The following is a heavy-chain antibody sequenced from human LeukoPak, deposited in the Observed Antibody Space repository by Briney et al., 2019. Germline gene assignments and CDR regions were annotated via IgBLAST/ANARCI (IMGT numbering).Heavy chain of an antibody. D-gene: IGHD3-9*01. J-gene: IGHJ4*02. Sequence: PGGSLRLSCAASGFTFNSYAMNWVRQAPGKGLEWVSAISGSAGSTYYADSVKGRFTISRDNSKNTLYLQMNSLRAEDTAVYCCAKDRSYDILTGYTYWGQGTLVTVSS. CDR1: GFTFNSYA. CDR3: AKDRSYDILTGYTY. V-gene: IGHV3-23*01. CDR2: ISGSAGST.